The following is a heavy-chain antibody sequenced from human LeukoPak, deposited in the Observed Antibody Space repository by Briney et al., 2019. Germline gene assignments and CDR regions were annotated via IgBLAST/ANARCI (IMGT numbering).Heavy chain of an antibody. CDR2: IYYSGST. D-gene: IGHD6-19*01. V-gene: IGHV4-39*07. CDR3: ARYDVGWYYFDY. J-gene: IGHJ4*02. CDR1: GGSISTSSYY. Sequence: SESLSLTCTVSGGSISTSSYYWGWIRQPPGKGLECIGNIYYSGSTYYNPSLKSRVTISVDTSKNQFSLRLSSVTAADTAVYYCARYDVGWYYFDYWGQGTLVTVSS.